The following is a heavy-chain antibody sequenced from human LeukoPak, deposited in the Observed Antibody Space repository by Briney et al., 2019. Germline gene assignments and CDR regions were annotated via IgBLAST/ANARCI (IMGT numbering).Heavy chain of an antibody. CDR1: GGSISRGDYY. V-gene: IGHV4-30-4*01. Sequence: SQTLSLTCTVSGGSISRGDYYWSWIRQPPGKGPEWIGYIYYSGSTYYNPSLKSRVTISVDTSKNQFSLKLGSVTAADTAVYYCARDRGSYGIDYWGQGTLVTVSS. D-gene: IGHD1-26*01. CDR3: ARDRGSYGIDY. J-gene: IGHJ4*02. CDR2: IYYSGST.